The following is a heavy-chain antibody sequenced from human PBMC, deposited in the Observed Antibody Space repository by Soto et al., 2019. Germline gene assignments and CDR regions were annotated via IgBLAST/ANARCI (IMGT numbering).Heavy chain of an antibody. CDR1: GYTFTSYD. Sequence: ASAKVSCKASGYTFTSYDINWVRQATGQGLEWMGWMNPNSGNTGYAQKFQGRVTMTRNTSISTAYMELSSLRSEDTAVYYCARASDDFWSGYYGMDVWGQGTTVTVSS. V-gene: IGHV1-8*01. CDR3: ARASDDFWSGYYGMDV. D-gene: IGHD3-3*01. J-gene: IGHJ6*02. CDR2: MNPNSGNT.